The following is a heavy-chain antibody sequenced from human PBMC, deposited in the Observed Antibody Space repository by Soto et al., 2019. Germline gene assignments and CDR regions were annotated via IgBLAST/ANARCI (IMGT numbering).Heavy chain of an antibody. J-gene: IGHJ4*02. D-gene: IGHD2-8*02. Sequence: SETLSLTCTVSGDSISSYYWSWIRQPPGKGLEWIGYIFYSESTNYNPSLKSRVTMSVDTSKNQFSLKLSSVTAADTAVYYCARRTGVSVYYFDYWGQGTLVTVSS. CDR3: ARRTGVSVYYFDY. V-gene: IGHV4-59*08. CDR1: GDSISSYY. CDR2: IFYSEST.